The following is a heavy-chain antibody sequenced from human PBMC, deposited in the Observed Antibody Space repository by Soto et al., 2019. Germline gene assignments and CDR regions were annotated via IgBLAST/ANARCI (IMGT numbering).Heavy chain of an antibody. D-gene: IGHD6-19*01. Sequence: VQLVESGGGLVQPGGSLRLSCAGSGFTFSVYWMTWVRQPPGTWLEWVASVNQDVTQKVYVDYVKGRLTISRDNAKNSLFLQMISLRAADTAVYYCARGESSDWYLIIWGQGTRVTGSS. CDR1: GFTFSVYW. J-gene: IGHJ4*02. CDR2: VNQDVTQK. V-gene: IGHV3-7*03. CDR3: ARGESSDWYLII.